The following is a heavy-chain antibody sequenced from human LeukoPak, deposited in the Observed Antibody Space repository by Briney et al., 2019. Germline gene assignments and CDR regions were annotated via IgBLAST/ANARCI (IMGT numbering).Heavy chain of an antibody. J-gene: IGHJ4*02. CDR3: ARTYYYDSSGYYYYFDY. CDR2: ISWNSGSI. D-gene: IGHD3-22*01. V-gene: IGHV3-9*01. CDR1: GFTFDDYA. Sequence: GGSLRLSCAASGFTFDDYAMHWVRQAPGKGLEWVSGISWNSGSIGYADSVKGRFTISRDNAKNSLYLQMNSLRAEDTVLYYCARTYYYDSSGYYYYFDYWGQGTLVTVSS.